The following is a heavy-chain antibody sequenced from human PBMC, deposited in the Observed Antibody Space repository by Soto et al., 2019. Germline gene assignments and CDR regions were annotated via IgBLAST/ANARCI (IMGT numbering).Heavy chain of an antibody. D-gene: IGHD3-22*01. CDR2: IYPCDSYT. CDR3: ASPYSGYHYYGIEV. CDR1: GYSFTSYW. J-gene: IGHJ6*02. Sequence: VESLKISCKGSGYSFTSYWIGWVRQIPGKGLEWMGIIYPCDSYTRYSPSFQGQVTISADKSISTAYLQWSSLKASDTAMYYFASPYSGYHYYGIEVWGHGTTVHVSS. V-gene: IGHV5-51*01.